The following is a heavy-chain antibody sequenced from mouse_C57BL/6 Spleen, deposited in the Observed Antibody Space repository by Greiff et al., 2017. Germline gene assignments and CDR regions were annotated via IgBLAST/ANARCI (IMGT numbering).Heavy chain of an antibody. CDR2: IDPNSGGT. D-gene: IGHD4-1*01. V-gene: IGHV1-72*01. CDR1: GYTFTSYW. J-gene: IGHJ3*01. CDR3: ARELTGFAY. Sequence: VQLQQPGAELVQPGASVKLSCKASGYTFTSYWMPWVQQRPGRGLEWIGRIDPNSGGTKYTEKFKSKATLTVDKPTSTAYMQLSSLTSEDSAVYYCARELTGFAYWGQGTLVTVSA.